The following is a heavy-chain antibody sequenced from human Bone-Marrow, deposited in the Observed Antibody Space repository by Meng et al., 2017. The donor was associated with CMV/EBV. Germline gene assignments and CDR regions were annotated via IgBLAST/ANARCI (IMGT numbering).Heavy chain of an antibody. CDR2: MNPNSGNT. J-gene: IGHJ6*02. CDR3: SRDVSSSHYGMDV. CDR1: GYTFTSYD. D-gene: IGHD6-6*01. V-gene: IGHV1-8*01. Sequence: ASLKVSCKASGYTFTSYDNNCVRQATGQGLQWMGWMNPNSGNTGYAQKFQGRVTMTRNTSISTVYMELNSLRSEDTAVYYCSRDVSSSHYGMDVWGQGTTVTVSS.